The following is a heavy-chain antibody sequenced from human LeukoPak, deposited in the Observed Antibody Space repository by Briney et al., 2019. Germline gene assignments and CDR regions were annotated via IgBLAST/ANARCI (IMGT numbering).Heavy chain of an antibody. V-gene: IGHV4-59*01. D-gene: IGHD2-2*01. CDR2: MYYTGSS. CDR3: ARGSIPTQNWFDP. J-gene: IGHJ5*02. Sequence: PSETLSLTCTVSGGSINNYFWTWIRQPPGKGLEWIGYMYYTGSSSYSPSLKSRVTISVDTSKNQFSLKLSSVTTADTAIYYCARGSIPTQNWFDPWGQGTPVTVSS. CDR1: GGSINNYF.